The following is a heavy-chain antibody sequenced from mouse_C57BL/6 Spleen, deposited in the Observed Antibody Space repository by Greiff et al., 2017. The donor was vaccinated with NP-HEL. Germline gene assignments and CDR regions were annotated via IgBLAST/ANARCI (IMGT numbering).Heavy chain of an antibody. J-gene: IGHJ2*01. Sequence: QVQLQQSGPELVKPGASVKISCKASGYTFTDYYINWVKQRPGQGLEWIGWIFPGSGSTYYNEKFKGKATLTVDKSSSTAYMLLISLTSEDSAVYFCARSVLLWSYYFDYWGQGTTLTVSS. CDR2: IFPGSGST. D-gene: IGHD2-1*01. CDR1: GYTFTDYY. CDR3: ARSVLLWSYYFDY. V-gene: IGHV1-75*01.